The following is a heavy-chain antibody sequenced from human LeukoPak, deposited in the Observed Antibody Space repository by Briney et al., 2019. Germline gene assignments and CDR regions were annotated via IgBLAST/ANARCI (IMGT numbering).Heavy chain of an antibody. CDR1: GYTFTSYG. CDR3: ARVNFGDPPGSYFDY. V-gene: IGHV1-69*05. J-gene: IGHJ4*02. Sequence: SVRVSCKASGYTFTSYGISWVRQAPGQGLEWMGRIIPIFGTANYAQKFQGRVTITTDEYTSTAYMELSSLRSEDTAVYYCARVNFGDPPGSYFDYWGQGTLVTVSS. D-gene: IGHD3-10*01. CDR2: IIPIFGTA.